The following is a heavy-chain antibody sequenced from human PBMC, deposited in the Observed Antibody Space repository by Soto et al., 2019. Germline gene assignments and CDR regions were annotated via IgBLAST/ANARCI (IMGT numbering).Heavy chain of an antibody. J-gene: IGHJ6*02. D-gene: IGHD2-2*02. CDR1: GFIFSGSA. CDR2: IRSRANNFAT. CDR3: ARGQCAAIGDYYFHGMDV. Sequence: GGSLRLSCAASGFIFSGSAIHWVRQACGKGLEWVGRIRSRANNFATSSAASVKGRFTFSRDDSKNTAYLQMNTLKPEDTAVYYCARGQCAAIGDYYFHGMDVWGQGTTVTVSS. V-gene: IGHV3-73*01.